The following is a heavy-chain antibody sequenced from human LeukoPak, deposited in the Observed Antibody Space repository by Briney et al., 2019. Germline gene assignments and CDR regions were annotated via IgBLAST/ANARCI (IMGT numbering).Heavy chain of an antibody. CDR2: IKEGGSEK. Sequence: GGSLRLSCAASGFILSSYWMSWVRQAPGKGLEWVASIKEGGSEKYYVDSVKGRFTISRDSAKNTVYMQMNSLRAEDTAVYYCVAESSAWSAFDIWGQGTMVTVSA. CDR3: VAESSAWSAFDI. J-gene: IGHJ3*02. CDR1: GFILSSYW. V-gene: IGHV3-7*02. D-gene: IGHD6-19*01.